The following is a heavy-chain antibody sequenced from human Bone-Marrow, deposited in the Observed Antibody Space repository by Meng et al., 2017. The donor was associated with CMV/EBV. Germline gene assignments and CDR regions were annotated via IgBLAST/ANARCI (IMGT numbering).Heavy chain of an antibody. CDR1: RFTLPRLG. CDR2: INAYNGNT. J-gene: IGHJ4*02. V-gene: IGHV1-18*01. D-gene: IGHD3-22*01. CDR3: AVTYYYDSSGYYSFDY. Sequence: HGHLVLSCAEVRKPGASGSGSCTAARFTLPRLGISRVRQAPGQGLEWMGWINAYNGNTNYAQKLQGRVTMTTDTSTSTAYMELRSLRSDDPAVYYCAVTYYYDSSGYYSFDYWAQGPLVTVSS.